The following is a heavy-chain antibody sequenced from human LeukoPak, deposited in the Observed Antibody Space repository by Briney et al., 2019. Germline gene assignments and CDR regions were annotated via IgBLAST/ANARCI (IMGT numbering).Heavy chain of an antibody. CDR3: ARGGRGKSGFDY. J-gene: IGHJ4*02. CDR1: GCSISSGGYY. CDR2: IYYSGST. D-gene: IGHD2-15*01. V-gene: IGHV4-31*03. Sequence: SQTLSLTCTVSGCSISSGGYYWSWIRQHPGKGLEWIGYIYYSGSTYYNPSLKSRVTISVDTSKNQFSLKLSSVTAADTAVYYCARGGRGKSGFDYWGQGTLVTVSS.